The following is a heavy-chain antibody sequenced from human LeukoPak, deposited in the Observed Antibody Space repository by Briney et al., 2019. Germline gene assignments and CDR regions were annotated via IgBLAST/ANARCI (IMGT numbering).Heavy chain of an antibody. Sequence: SETLSLTCTVSGGTISSYYWSWIRQPPGKGLEWIGDIYYSGSTNYNPSLKSRVTISVDTSKDQFSLKLSSVTAADTAVYYCGRGGQLWLPRPFDYWGQGTLVTVSS. V-gene: IGHV4-59*01. D-gene: IGHD5-18*01. J-gene: IGHJ4*02. CDR3: GRGGQLWLPRPFDY. CDR2: IYYSGST. CDR1: GGTISSYY.